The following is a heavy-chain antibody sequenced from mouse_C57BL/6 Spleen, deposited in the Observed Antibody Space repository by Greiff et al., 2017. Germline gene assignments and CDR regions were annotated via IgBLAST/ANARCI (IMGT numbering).Heavy chain of an antibody. CDR3: ARWILRYLYYFDY. CDR2: INPNNGGT. CDR1: GYTFTDYY. Sequence: EVQLQQSGPELVKPGASVKISCKASGYTFTDYYMNWVKQSHGKSLEWIGDINPNNGGTSYNQKFKGKATLTVDKSSSTAYIELRSLTSEDSAVYYCARWILRYLYYFDYWGQGTTLTVSS. D-gene: IGHD1-1*01. J-gene: IGHJ2*01. V-gene: IGHV1-26*01.